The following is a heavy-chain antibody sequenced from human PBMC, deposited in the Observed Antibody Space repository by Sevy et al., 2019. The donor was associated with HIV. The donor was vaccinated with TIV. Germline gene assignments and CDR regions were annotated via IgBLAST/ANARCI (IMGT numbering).Heavy chain of an antibody. CDR2: ISSSSSTI. J-gene: IGHJ3*02. Sequence: GGSLRLSCAASGFTFSSYSMNWVRQAPGKGLEWVSYISSSSSTIYYADSVKGRFTISRDNAKNSLYLQMNSLRDEDTAGYYCARGAYCGGDCNPNDAFDIWGQGTMVTVSS. D-gene: IGHD2-21*02. V-gene: IGHV3-48*02. CDR3: ARGAYCGGDCNPNDAFDI. CDR1: GFTFSSYS.